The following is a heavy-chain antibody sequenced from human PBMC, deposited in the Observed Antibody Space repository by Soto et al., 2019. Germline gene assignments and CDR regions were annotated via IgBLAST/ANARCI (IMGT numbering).Heavy chain of an antibody. J-gene: IGHJ4*02. CDR1: GFTFSSYG. Sequence: QVQLVESGGGVVQPGRSLRLSCAASGFTFSSYGMHWVRQAPGKGLEWVAVISYDGSNKYYADSVKGRFTISRDNSKNTVYLQMTSLRAEDTAVYYCAKGADSGYDLAVGDYWGQGTLVTVSS. CDR3: AKGADSGYDLAVGDY. D-gene: IGHD5-12*01. CDR2: ISYDGSNK. V-gene: IGHV3-30*18.